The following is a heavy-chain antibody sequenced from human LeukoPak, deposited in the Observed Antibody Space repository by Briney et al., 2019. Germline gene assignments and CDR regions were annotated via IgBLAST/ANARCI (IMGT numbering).Heavy chain of an antibody. CDR2: IYHSGST. D-gene: IGHD3-9*01. CDR3: ARVGYDILTGYSFYFDY. V-gene: IGHV4-38-2*02. J-gene: IGHJ4*02. CDR1: GYSISSGYY. Sequence: PSETLSLTCTASGYSISSGYYWGWIRQPPGKGLEWIGSIYHSGSTYYNPSLKSRVTISVDTSKNQISLKLSSVTAADTAVYYCARVGYDILTGYSFYFDYWGQGTLVTVSS.